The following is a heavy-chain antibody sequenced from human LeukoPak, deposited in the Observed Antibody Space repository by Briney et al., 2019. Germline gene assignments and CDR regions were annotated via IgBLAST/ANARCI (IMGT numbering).Heavy chain of an antibody. J-gene: IGHJ4*02. CDR2: INPNSGGT. CDR3: ARSVSRRGVAVAGLYYFDY. V-gene: IGHV1-2*02. D-gene: IGHD6-19*01. Sequence: ASVKVSCKASGYTFTGYYMHWVRQAPGQGLEGMGWINPNSGGTNYAQKFQGRVTMTRDTSISTAYMELSRLRSDDTAVYYCARSVSRRGVAVAGLYYFDYWGQGTLVTVSS. CDR1: GYTFTGYY.